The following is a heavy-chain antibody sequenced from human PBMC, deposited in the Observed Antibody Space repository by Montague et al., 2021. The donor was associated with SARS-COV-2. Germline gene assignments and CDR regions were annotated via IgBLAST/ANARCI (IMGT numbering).Heavy chain of an antibody. Sequence: PVLVKPTQTLTLTCTFSGFSLSTSGMCVSWIRQPPGKALEWLALIDWDDDKYYSTSLKTRLTISKDTSKNQVVLTMTNMDPVDTATYYCARIWGATGGDAFDIWGQGTMVTVSS. J-gene: IGHJ3*02. D-gene: IGHD1-26*01. CDR3: ARIWGATGGDAFDI. CDR1: GFSLSTSGMC. V-gene: IGHV2-70*01. CDR2: IDWDDDK.